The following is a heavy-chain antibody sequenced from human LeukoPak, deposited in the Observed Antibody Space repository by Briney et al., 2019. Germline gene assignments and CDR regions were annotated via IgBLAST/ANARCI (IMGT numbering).Heavy chain of an antibody. CDR2: IVVGSGNT. Sequence: SVKDSCKASGFTFTSSAAQWVRQARGQRLEWIGWIVVGSGNTNYAQKFQERVTITRDMSTSTAYMELSSLRSEDTAVYYCAADGEDGYDSFVVGDRFDYWGQGTLVTVSS. CDR3: AADGEDGYDSFVVGDRFDY. V-gene: IGHV1-58*01. D-gene: IGHD5-12*01. J-gene: IGHJ4*02. CDR1: GFTFTSSA.